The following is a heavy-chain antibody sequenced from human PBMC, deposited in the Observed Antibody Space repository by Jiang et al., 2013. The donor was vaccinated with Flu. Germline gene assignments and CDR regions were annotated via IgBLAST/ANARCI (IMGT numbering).Heavy chain of an antibody. CDR3: ARSSGSSWDHYQYGMFV. CDR2: ISTISGTA. D-gene: IGHD3-10*01. Sequence: AEVKKPGSSVKVSCKSSGGTFRSYSFSWVRQAPGKGLEWMGGISTISGTADYAQTFQGRVTIEADESTSTVYMEVSSLRSEDTAVYYCARSSGSSWDHYQYGMFVWGQGTTVTV. CDR1: GGTFRSYS. V-gene: IGHV1-69*01. J-gene: IGHJ6*02.